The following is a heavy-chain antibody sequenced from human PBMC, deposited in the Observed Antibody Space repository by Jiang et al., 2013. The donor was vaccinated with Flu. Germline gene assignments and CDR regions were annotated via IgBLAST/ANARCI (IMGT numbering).Heavy chain of an antibody. J-gene: IGHJ4*02. D-gene: IGHD2-2*02. V-gene: IGHV1-69*01. CDR3: AREPIPPLGHFDY. CDR2: PIFGTA. Sequence: PIFGTANYAXKFQGRVTITADESTSTAYMELSSLRSEDTAVYYCAREPIPPLGHFDYWGQGTLVTVSS.